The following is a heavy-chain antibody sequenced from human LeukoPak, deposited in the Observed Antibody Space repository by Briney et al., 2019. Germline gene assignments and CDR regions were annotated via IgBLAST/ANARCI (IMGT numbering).Heavy chain of an antibody. CDR3: ATQLVPAHWFDP. Sequence: GESLKISCKVSGYTFTNYWIAWVRQMPGKGLEWMGIIYPGDSDTRYSPSFQGQVTISADKSISTAYLQWSSLKASDTAMYYCATQLVPAHWFDPWGQGTLVTVSS. V-gene: IGHV5-51*01. CDR2: IYPGDSDT. J-gene: IGHJ5*02. D-gene: IGHD2-2*01. CDR1: GYTFTNYW.